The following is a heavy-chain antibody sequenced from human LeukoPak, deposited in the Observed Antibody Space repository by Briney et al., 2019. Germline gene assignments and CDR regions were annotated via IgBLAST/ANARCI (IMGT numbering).Heavy chain of an antibody. CDR2: VYYSGVT. Sequence: SETLSLTCSVSGGSGTNDEYYWSWLRQSPGRGLEWIGFVYYSGVTNTNPSLESRVAMSRDTSNNQFSLRLSSVTAADTAVYFCARRPVVSRAGDFFFDYWSQGIQVTVSP. CDR3: ARRPVVSRAGDFFFDY. D-gene: IGHD3-3*01. CDR1: GGSGTNDEYY. J-gene: IGHJ4*02. V-gene: IGHV4-61*08.